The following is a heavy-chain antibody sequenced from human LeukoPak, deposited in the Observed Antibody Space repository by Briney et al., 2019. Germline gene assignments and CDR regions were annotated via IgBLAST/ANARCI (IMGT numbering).Heavy chain of an antibody. CDR1: GYTFTNYG. V-gene: IGHV1-18*01. J-gene: IGHJ3*02. CDR2: ISAYNGHA. CDR3: ARDGHRRYHYDSSGREDAFDI. Sequence: EASVKVSCKASGYTFTNYGISWVRQAPGQGLEWMGWISAYNGHAKYAQKVQGRVTMTRDTSTSTAYTELRSLRSDDTAVYYCARDGHRRYHYDSSGREDAFDIWGQGTMVTVSS. D-gene: IGHD3-22*01.